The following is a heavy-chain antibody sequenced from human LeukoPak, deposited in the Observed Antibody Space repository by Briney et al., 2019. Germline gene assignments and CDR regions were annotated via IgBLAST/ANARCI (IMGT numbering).Heavy chain of an antibody. D-gene: IGHD3-16*01. Sequence: GGSLRLSCAASGFTFSSYGMNWVRQAPGKGLEWVSYISSSGSTIYYADSVKGRFTISRDNAKNSLYLQMNSLRAEDTAVYYCAAGVWGSIDYWGQGTLVTVSS. CDR1: GFTFSSYG. J-gene: IGHJ4*02. CDR2: ISSSGSTI. CDR3: AAGVWGSIDY. V-gene: IGHV3-48*03.